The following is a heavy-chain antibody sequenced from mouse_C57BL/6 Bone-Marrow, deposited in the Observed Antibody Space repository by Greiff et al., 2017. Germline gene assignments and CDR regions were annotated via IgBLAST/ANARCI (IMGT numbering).Heavy chain of an antibody. V-gene: IGHV5-9*01. Sequence: EVKLVESGGGLVKPGGSLKLSCAASGFTFSSSTMSWVRQTPEKRLEWVATISGGGGNTYYPDSVKGRFTISRDNAKNTLYLQMSSLRSEDTALYYCASQLGFAYWGQGTLVTVSA. CDR3: ASQLGFAY. J-gene: IGHJ3*01. D-gene: IGHD4-1*01. CDR2: ISGGGGNT. CDR1: GFTFSSST.